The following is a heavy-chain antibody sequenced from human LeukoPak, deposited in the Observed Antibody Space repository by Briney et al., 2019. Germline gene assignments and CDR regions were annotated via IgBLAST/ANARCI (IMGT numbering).Heavy chain of an antibody. D-gene: IGHD6-13*01. Sequence: SQTLSLTCTVSGGSINSDDYYWSWIRQPPGKGLEWIGYIYYSGSTYYNPSLKSRVTISVDTSKNQFSLKLSSVTAADTAVYYCASSPNNSGTPHYFDCWGQGTLVTVSS. CDR2: IYYSGST. V-gene: IGHV4-30-4*01. J-gene: IGHJ4*02. CDR3: ASSPNNSGTPHYFDC. CDR1: GGSINSDDYY.